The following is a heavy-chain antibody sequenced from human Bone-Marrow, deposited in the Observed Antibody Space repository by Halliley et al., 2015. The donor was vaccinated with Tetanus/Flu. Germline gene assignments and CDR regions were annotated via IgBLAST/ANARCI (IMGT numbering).Heavy chain of an antibody. CDR2: ITTTSPST. J-gene: IGHJ4*02. D-gene: IGHD2-15*01. CDR3: ASGAFCRSEGCYSPIHRF. V-gene: IGHV3-21*01. Sequence: SITTTSPSTYYADSVKGRFVVSRDDATDSLYLQMNSLRDDDTAVYYCASGAFCRSEGCYSPIHRFWGQGTLVTVST.